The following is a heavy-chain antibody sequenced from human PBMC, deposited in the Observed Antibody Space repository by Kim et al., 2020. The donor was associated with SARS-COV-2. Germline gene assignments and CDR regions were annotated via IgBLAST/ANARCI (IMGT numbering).Heavy chain of an antibody. V-gene: IGHV3-23*01. CDR1: GFTFSNYD. J-gene: IGHJ5*01. CDR3: ARNNGFDS. CDR2: ISYSGADT. Sequence: GGSLRLSCAASGFTFSNYDMSWVRQAPGKGLEWVSGISYSGADTYYADSVKGRFTISRDNSKNTLYLQMNSLRAEDTAVYFCARNNGFDSWGQGTLVTVSS. D-gene: IGHD1-20*01.